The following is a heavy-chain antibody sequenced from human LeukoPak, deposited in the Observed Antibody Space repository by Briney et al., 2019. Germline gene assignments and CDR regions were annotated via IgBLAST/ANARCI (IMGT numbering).Heavy chain of an antibody. CDR2: IYPGDSDT. CDR3: ARHSQGAKELKPAYDSSGYPTRIDY. V-gene: IGHV5-51*01. Sequence: GESLKISCKGSGYSFTSYRMGWVRQMRGKGLEWMGIIYPGDSDTRYRPSFQGQVTISADKSISTAYLQWSSLRASGTALYYCARHSQGAKELKPAYDSSGYPTRIDYWGQGTLVTVSS. CDR1: GYSFTSYR. J-gene: IGHJ4*02. D-gene: IGHD3-22*01.